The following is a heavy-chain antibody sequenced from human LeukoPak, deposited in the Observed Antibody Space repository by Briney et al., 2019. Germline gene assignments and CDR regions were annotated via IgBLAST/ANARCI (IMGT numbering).Heavy chain of an antibody. CDR3: ASRYYDSSGPGLDY. J-gene: IGHJ4*02. V-gene: IGHV3-21*01. Sequence: PGRSLRLSCAASGFTFSSYSMNWVRQAPGKGLEWVSSISSSSSYIYYADSVKGRFTISRDNAKNSLYLQMNSLRAEDTAVYYCASRYYDSSGPGLDYWGQGTLVTVSS. CDR2: ISSSSSYI. CDR1: GFTFSSYS. D-gene: IGHD3-22*01.